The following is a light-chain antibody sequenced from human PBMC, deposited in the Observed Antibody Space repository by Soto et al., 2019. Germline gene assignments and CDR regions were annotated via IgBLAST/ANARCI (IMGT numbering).Light chain of an antibody. CDR3: QQYDDWPFT. V-gene: IGKV3D-15*01. CDR1: QSVSSN. CDR2: GAS. Sequence: IVLTQSPATLSVSPGERATLSCMASQSVSSNLAWHQQRPGQAPRLLIYGASTRATGVPARFSGSGSGAEFTLTISSLQSEDFAVYYCQQYDDWPFTFGQGTRLEIK. J-gene: IGKJ5*01.